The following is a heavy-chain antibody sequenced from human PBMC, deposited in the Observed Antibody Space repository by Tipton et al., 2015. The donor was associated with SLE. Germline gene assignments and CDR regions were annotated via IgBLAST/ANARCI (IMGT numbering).Heavy chain of an antibody. J-gene: IGHJ4*02. D-gene: IGHD3-9*01. Sequence: QLVQSGPEVKPSETLYLTCTVSGGSLSSYHWSWIRQPPGKGLEWVGYIYYSGNTYYSPSLKSRVTISVDTSKNQFSLKLSSVTAAATAVYYCARRYRYFDSLSSYYFDYWGQGTLVTVSS. CDR3: ARRYRYFDSLSSYYFDY. V-gene: IGHV4-59*13. CDR2: IYYSGNT. CDR1: GGSLSSYH.